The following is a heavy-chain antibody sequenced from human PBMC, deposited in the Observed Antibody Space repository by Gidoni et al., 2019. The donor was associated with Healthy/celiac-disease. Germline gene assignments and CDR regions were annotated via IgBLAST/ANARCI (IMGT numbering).Heavy chain of an antibody. CDR2: IYHSGST. J-gene: IGHJ6*02. CDR3: ARKFVGYGDYYYYGMDV. D-gene: IGHD4-17*01. Sequence: GLEWIGEIYHSGSTNYNPSLKSRVTISVDKSKNQFSLKLSSVTAADTAVYYCARKFVGYGDYYYYGMDVWGQGTTVTVSS. V-gene: IGHV4-4*02.